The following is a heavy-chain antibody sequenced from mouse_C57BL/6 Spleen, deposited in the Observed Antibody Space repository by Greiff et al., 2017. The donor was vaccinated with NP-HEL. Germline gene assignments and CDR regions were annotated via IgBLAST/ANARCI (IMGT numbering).Heavy chain of an antibody. J-gene: IGHJ3*01. V-gene: IGHV1-18*01. CDR3: AREGSYYGFAY. Sequence: VQLQQSGPELVKPGASVKIPCKASGYTFTDYNMDWVKQSHGKSLEWIGDINPNNGGTIYNQKFKGKATLTVDKSSSTAYMELRSLTSEDTAVYYCAREGSYYGFAYWGQGTLVTVSA. CDR1: GYTFTDYN. D-gene: IGHD2-10*01. CDR2: INPNNGGT.